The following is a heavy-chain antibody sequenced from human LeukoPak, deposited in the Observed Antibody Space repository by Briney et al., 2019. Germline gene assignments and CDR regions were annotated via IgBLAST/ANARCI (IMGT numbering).Heavy chain of an antibody. D-gene: IGHD2-21*02. CDR3: ARGRSDCLDY. CDR1: GDSISGYY. Sequence: PSETLSLTCAVSGDSISGYYWSWIRQPPGKGLEWIGYIYYSGSTNYNPSLKSRVTISVDTSKNQFSLKLSSVTAADTAVYYCARGRSDCLDYWGQGTLVTVSS. J-gene: IGHJ4*02. CDR2: IYYSGST. V-gene: IGHV4-59*01.